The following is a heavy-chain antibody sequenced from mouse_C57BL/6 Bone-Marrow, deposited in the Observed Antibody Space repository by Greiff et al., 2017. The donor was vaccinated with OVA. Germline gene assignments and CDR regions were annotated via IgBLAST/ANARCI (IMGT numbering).Heavy chain of an antibody. V-gene: IGHV5-16*01. CDR2: INYDGSST. Sequence: EVKVVESEGGLVQPGSSMKLSCTASGFTFSDYYMAWVRQVPEKGLEWVANINYDGSSTYYLDSLKSRFIISRDNAKNILYLQMSSLKSEDTATYYCAREGDYYGSTDVWGTGTTVAVSS. CDR3: AREGDYYGSTDV. J-gene: IGHJ1*03. D-gene: IGHD1-1*01. CDR1: GFTFSDYY.